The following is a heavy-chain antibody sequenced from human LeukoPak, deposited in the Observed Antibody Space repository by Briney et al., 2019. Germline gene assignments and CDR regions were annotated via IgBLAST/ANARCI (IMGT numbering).Heavy chain of an antibody. CDR1: GGSFSGYY. J-gene: IGHJ4*02. CDR3: ARGSDIVVVPAAYDY. Sequence: SETLSLTCAVYGGSFSGYYWSWIRQPPGKGLEWIGEINHSGSTNYNPSLKSRVTISVDTSKNQFSLKLSSVTAADTAVYYCARGSDIVVVPAAYDYWGQGTLVTVSS. V-gene: IGHV4-34*01. D-gene: IGHD2-2*01. CDR2: INHSGST.